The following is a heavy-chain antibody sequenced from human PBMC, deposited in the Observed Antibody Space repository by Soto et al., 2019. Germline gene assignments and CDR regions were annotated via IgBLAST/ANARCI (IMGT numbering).Heavy chain of an antibody. J-gene: IGHJ6*02. D-gene: IGHD5-18*01. CDR1: GYSFTSYW. V-gene: IGHV5-51*01. CDR2: IYPGDSDT. CDR3: ARRNTAMVTLNYYYGMDV. Sequence: RGESLKISCKGSGYSFTSYWIGWVRQMPGKGLEWMGIIYPGDSDTRYSPSFQGQVTISADKSISTAYLQWSSLKASDTAMYYCARRNTAMVTLNYYYGMDVWGQGTTVTVSS.